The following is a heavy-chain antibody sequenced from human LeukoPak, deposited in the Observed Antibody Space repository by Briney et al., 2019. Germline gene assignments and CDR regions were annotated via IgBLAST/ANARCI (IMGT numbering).Heavy chain of an antibody. V-gene: IGHV1-46*01. D-gene: IGHD2-2*01. Sequence: GASVKVSCKASGYTFTSYYMHWVRQAPGQGLEWMGIINPSGGSTSYAQKLQGRVTMTTDTSTSTAYMELRSLRSDDTAVYYCARPSSGGYRSTSCYGAPFDYWGQGTLVTVSS. CDR3: ARPSSGGYRSTSCYGAPFDY. CDR1: GYTFTSYY. J-gene: IGHJ4*02. CDR2: INPSGGST.